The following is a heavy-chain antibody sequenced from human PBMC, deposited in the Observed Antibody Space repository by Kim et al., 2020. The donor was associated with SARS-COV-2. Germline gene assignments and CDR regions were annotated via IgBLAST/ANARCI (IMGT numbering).Heavy chain of an antibody. J-gene: IGHJ4*02. Sequence: SETLSLTCTVSGGSISSSSYYWGWLRQPPGKGLEWSGSIYYSGSTYYNSSLKSRVTISVDTSKNQFSLKLSSVTAADTAVYYWARAEVDVITFGGVIAIDYWGQGTLVTVSS. CDR1: GGSISSSSYY. V-gene: IGHV4-39*01. D-gene: IGHD3-16*02. CDR2: IYYSGST. CDR3: ARAEVDVITFGGVIAIDY.